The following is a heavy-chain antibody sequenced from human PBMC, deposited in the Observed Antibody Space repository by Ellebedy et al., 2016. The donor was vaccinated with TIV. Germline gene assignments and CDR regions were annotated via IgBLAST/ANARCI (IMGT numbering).Heavy chain of an antibody. D-gene: IGHD2-2*01. CDR1: GGSIRNYY. CDR2: MYYSGSS. V-gene: IGHV4-59*01. CDR3: AASESADSDY. J-gene: IGHJ4*02. Sequence: MPSETLSLTCTVSGGSIRNYYCTWIRQPPGKGLEWIGLMYYSGSSNYNPSLKSRVTMSIDTSKNHFSLAMSSVTAAETAVYYCAASESADSDYWGPGTLVTVSS.